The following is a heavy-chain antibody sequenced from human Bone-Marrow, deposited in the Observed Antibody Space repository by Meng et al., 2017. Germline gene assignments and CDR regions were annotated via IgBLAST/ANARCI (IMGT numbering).Heavy chain of an antibody. CDR1: GFTFSSYA. Sequence: GESLKISCAASGFTFSSYAMSWVRQAPGKGLEWVSAISGSGGSTYYADSVKGRFTISRDNSKNTLYLQMNSLRAEDTAVYYCAVGRGDDHIAVAARFQHWGQGTLVTVSS. CDR2: ISGSGGST. J-gene: IGHJ1*01. CDR3: AVGRGDDHIAVAARFQH. V-gene: IGHV3-23*01. D-gene: IGHD6-19*01.